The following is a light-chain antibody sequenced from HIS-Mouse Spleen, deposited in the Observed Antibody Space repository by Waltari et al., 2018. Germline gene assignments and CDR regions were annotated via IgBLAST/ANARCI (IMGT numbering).Light chain of an antibody. V-gene: IGLV2-18*02. Sequence: QSALTQPPSVSGSPGQSVTISCTGTSSDVGSYNRVSWYQQPPGPAPELMIYEVSNRTSGVPDRFCGSKSGNTDSLTISGLQAEDEADYYCSSYTSSSTVFGTGTKVTVL. J-gene: IGLJ1*01. CDR2: EVS. CDR3: SSYTSSSTV. CDR1: SSDVGSYNR.